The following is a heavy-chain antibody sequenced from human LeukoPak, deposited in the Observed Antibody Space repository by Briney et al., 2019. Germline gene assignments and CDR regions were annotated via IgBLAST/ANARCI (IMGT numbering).Heavy chain of an antibody. CDR3: AKAMTAVTNWFDP. Sequence: GGSLRLSCAASGFTFRSYGMHWVRQAPGKGLERVAFIRYDGSNKYYVDSVKGRFTISRDNSKNTLYLQMNSLRAEDTALYYCAKAMTAVTNWFDPWGQGTLVIVSS. D-gene: IGHD4-17*01. CDR2: IRYDGSNK. V-gene: IGHV3-30*02. CDR1: GFTFRSYG. J-gene: IGHJ5*02.